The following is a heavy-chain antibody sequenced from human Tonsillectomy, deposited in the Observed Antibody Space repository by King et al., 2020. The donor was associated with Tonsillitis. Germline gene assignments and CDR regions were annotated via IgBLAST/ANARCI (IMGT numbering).Heavy chain of an antibody. CDR1: GFTFISYS. CDR2: IIGSSIYI. D-gene: IGHD5-18*01. J-gene: IGHJ6*02. CDR3: ARDRDTAFPTRYGMDV. V-gene: IGHV3-21*01. Sequence: VQLVESGGGLVKPGGSLRLSCAASGFTFISYSMNWVRQAPGKGLEWVSSIIGSSIYIYYADSVKGRFTISRDNAKNSLYLQRNSLRAEDTAVYYCARDRDTAFPTRYGMDVWGQGTTVTVSS.